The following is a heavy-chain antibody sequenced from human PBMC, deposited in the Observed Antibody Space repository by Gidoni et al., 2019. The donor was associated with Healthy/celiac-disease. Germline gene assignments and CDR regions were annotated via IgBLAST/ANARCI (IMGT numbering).Heavy chain of an antibody. CDR2: INSGNGNT. Sequence: QVQLVQSGAEVKKPGASVKVSCKASGYTFTSYAMHWVRQAPGQRLEWMGWINSGNGNTNYSQKFQGRVTITRDTSASTAYMELSSLRSEDTAVYYCARGYYSWYFDLWGRGTLVTVSS. D-gene: IGHD1-26*01. CDR3: ARGYYSWYFDL. CDR1: GYTFTSYA. V-gene: IGHV1-3*01. J-gene: IGHJ2*01.